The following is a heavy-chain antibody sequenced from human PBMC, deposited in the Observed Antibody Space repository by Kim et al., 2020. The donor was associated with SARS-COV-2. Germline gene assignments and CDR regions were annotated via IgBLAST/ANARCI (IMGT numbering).Heavy chain of an antibody. Sequence: ASVKVSCKASGYTFTSYDINWVRQATGQGLEWMGWMNPNSGNTGYAQKFQGRVTMTRNTSISTAYMELSSLRSEDTAVYYCASGKATARGANSAGHDGQNGMDVWGQGTTVTVSS. CDR2: MNPNSGNT. CDR1: GYTFTSYD. D-gene: IGHD5-12*01. CDR3: ASGKATARGANSAGHDGQNGMDV. V-gene: IGHV1-8*01. J-gene: IGHJ6*02.